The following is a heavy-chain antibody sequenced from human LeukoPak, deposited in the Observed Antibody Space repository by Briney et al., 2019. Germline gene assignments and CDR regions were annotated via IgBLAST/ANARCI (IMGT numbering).Heavy chain of an antibody. CDR2: ISSSSSTI. Sequence: PGGSLRLSCAASGFTFSSYSMNWVRQAPGKGLEWVSYISSSSSTIYYADSVKGRFTISRDNAKNSLYLQMNSLRAEDTAVYYCARRAMVRGVTTIPVSSPAMDVWGQGTTVTVSS. J-gene: IGHJ6*02. V-gene: IGHV3-48*04. D-gene: IGHD3-10*01. CDR3: ARRAMVRGVTTIPVSSPAMDV. CDR1: GFTFSSYS.